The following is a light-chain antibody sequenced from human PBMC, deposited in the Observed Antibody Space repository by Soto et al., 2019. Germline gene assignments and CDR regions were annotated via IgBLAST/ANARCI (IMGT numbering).Light chain of an antibody. CDR2: DNN. CDR3: GTWDGSLSAV. Sequence: QSVLTQPPSVSAAPGQKVTISCSGSSSNIGNNYVSWYQQLPGTAPKLLIYDNNKRASGIPDRFSGSKSGTSATLDITGLQTGDEADYYCGTWDGSLSAVFGGGTKLTVL. CDR1: SSNIGNNY. J-gene: IGLJ3*02. V-gene: IGLV1-51*01.